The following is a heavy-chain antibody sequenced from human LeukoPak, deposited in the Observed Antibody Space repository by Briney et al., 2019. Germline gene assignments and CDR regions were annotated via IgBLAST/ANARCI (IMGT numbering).Heavy chain of an antibody. CDR3: AKATWRSYAPDAFDI. CDR1: GFTFSSYA. V-gene: IGHV3-23*01. D-gene: IGHD1-26*01. J-gene: IGHJ3*02. Sequence: GSLRLSCAASGFTFSSYAMSWVRQAPGEGLEWVSAISGSGGSTYYADSVKGRFTISRDNSKNTLYLQMNSLRAEDTAVYYCAKATWRSYAPDAFDIWGQGTMGTVSS. CDR2: ISGSGGST.